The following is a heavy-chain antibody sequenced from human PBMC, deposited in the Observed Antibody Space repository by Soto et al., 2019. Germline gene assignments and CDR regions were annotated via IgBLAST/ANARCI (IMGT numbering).Heavy chain of an antibody. D-gene: IGHD5-12*01. CDR3: ARAPGYSGYDA. V-gene: IGHV4-59*01. Sequence: ASETLSLTCTVSGGSISSYYWSWIRQPPGKGLEWIGYIYYSGSTNYNPSLKSRVTISVDTSKNQFSLKLSSVTAADTAVYYCARAPGYSGYDAWGQGTLVTVSS. CDR1: GGSISSYY. CDR2: IYYSGST. J-gene: IGHJ5*02.